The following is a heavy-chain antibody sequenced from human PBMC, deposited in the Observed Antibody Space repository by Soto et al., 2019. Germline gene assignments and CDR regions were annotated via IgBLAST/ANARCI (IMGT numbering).Heavy chain of an antibody. D-gene: IGHD3-22*01. J-gene: IGHJ6*02. CDR1: GGSISSGGYY. V-gene: IGHV4-31*03. CDR2: IYYSGST. Sequence: QVQLQESGPGLVKPSQTLSLTCTVSGGSISSGGYYWSWIRQHPGKGLEWIGYIYYSGSTYSNPYLKSRVTISVDTSKNQFSLKLSSVTAAATAVYYCARELFYYYDRSGDGGMDVWGQGTTVTVSS. CDR3: ARELFYYYDRSGDGGMDV.